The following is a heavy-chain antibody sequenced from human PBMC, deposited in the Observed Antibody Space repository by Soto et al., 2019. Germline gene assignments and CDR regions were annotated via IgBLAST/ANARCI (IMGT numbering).Heavy chain of an antibody. Sequence: QITLKESGPTLVKPTQTLTLTCTFSGFSLSTSGVGVGWIRQPPGKALEWLALIYWDDDKRYSPSLKSRLTITKDTPKTQVVLTMTNMDPVDTATYYCAQGRQRIQLWWWGWFDPWGQGTLVTVSS. CDR3: AQGRQRIQLWWWGWFDP. V-gene: IGHV2-5*02. J-gene: IGHJ5*02. CDR2: IYWDDDK. D-gene: IGHD5-18*01. CDR1: GFSLSTSGVG.